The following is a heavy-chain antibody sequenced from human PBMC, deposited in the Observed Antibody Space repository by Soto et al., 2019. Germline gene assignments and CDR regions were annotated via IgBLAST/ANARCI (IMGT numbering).Heavy chain of an antibody. J-gene: IGHJ6*03. Sequence: PSXTLSLTCAVYGGSLSGYYWSWIRQPPGKGLEWIGEINHSGSTNYNPSLKSRVTISVDTSKNQFSLKLSSVTAADTAVYYCARGLDRWNYYYYMDVWGKGTTVTVSS. CDR1: GGSLSGYY. CDR3: ARGLDRWNYYYYMDV. V-gene: IGHV4-34*01. CDR2: INHSGST.